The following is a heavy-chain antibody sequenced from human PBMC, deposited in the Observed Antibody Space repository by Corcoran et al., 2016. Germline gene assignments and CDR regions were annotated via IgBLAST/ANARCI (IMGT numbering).Heavy chain of an antibody. Sequence: QVQLQESGPGLVKPSETLSLTCTVSGGSISSYYWSWIRQPPGKGLEWIGYIYYSGSTNYNPSLKSRVTISVDTSKNQFSLKLSSVTAADTAVYYCARTVHSGSWFYYYYGMDGWGQGTTVTVSS. D-gene: IGHD6-13*01. V-gene: IGHV4-59*01. J-gene: IGHJ6*02. CDR1: GGSISSYY. CDR3: ARTVHSGSWFYYYYGMDG. CDR2: IYYSGST.